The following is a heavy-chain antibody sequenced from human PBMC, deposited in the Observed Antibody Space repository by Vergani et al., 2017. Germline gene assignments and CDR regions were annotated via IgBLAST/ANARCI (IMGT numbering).Heavy chain of an antibody. Sequence: QVQLQESGPGLVKPSQTLSLTCSFSGDSISRGDYYWNWIRQHPGKGLEWIGYIYSTGSTHHNPSLRRRINMSVDTSKNQFSLKLNSVTAADTAMYYCARMGGYDAGDAFRIGYFDSWGPGILVTVSS. CDR1: GDSISRGDYY. CDR2: IYSTGST. D-gene: IGHD3-22*01. V-gene: IGHV4-31*03. J-gene: IGHJ4*02. CDR3: ARMGGYDAGDAFRIGYFDS.